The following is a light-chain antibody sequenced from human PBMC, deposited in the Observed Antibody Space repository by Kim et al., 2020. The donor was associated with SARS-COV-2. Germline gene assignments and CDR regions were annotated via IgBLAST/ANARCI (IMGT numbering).Light chain of an antibody. CDR1: QSISRF. V-gene: IGKV3-11*01. J-gene: IGKJ4*01. CDR2: DAS. Sequence: SLSPGERVTLSCRASQSISRFLAWFQQKPGQAPRLLIYDASNRAAGIPARFSGSGSGTDFTLTISSLEPEDFALYYCQQRKSWPLTFGGGTKLEI. CDR3: QQRKSWPLT.